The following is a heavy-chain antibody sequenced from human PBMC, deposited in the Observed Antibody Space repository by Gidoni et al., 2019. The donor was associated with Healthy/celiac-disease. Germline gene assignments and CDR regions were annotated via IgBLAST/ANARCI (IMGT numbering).Heavy chain of an antibody. CDR1: GFTFSGYA. Sequence: QVQLVESGGGVVQPGRSLRLSCAASGFTFSGYAMHWVRQAPGKGLEWVTIISYDGSNKYYADSVKGRFTISRDNSKNTLYLQMNSLRAEDTAVYYCARGPHLGSGYSSNNLPPDYWGQGTLVTVSS. CDR3: ARGPHLGSGYSSNNLPPDY. D-gene: IGHD6-13*01. J-gene: IGHJ4*02. CDR2: ISYDGSNK. V-gene: IGHV3-30-3*01.